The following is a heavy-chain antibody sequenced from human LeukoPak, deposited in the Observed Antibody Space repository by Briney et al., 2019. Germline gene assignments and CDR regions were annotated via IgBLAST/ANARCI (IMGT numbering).Heavy chain of an antibody. J-gene: IGHJ4*02. CDR3: ARVEPIRLLVDY. D-gene: IGHD3-3*01. V-gene: IGHV3-74*01. CDR1: GFTFSSYW. Sequence: PGGSLRLSCAASGFTFSSYWMHWVCQAPGKGLVWVSRINSDGSSTTYADSVKGRFTISRDNAKNTLYLQMNSLRAEDTAVYYCARVEPIRLLVDYWGQGTLVTVSS. CDR2: INSDGSST.